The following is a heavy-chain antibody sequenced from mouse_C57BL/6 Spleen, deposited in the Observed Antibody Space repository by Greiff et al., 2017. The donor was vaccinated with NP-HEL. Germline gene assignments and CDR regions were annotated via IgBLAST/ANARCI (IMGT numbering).Heavy chain of an antibody. V-gene: IGHV1-59*01. Sequence: QVQLQQPGAELVRPGTSVKLSCKASGYTFTSYWMHWVKQRPGQGLEWIGVIDPSDSYTNYNQKFKGKATLTVDTSSSTAYMQLSSLTSEDSAVYYCARGVYYYGSSYFDYWGQGTTLTVSS. CDR1: GYTFTSYW. CDR3: ARGVYYYGSSYFDY. D-gene: IGHD1-1*01. J-gene: IGHJ2*01. CDR2: IDPSDSYT.